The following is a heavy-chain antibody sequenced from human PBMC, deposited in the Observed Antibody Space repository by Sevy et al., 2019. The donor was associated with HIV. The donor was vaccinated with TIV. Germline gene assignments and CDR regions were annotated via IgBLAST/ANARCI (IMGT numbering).Heavy chain of an antibody. V-gene: IGHV1-18*01. CDR1: GYTFTSYG. D-gene: IGHD3-10*01. CDR2: ISAYNGNT. CDR3: ARDRPYYYGSGSYYIDYYYYGMDV. Sequence: ASVKVSCKASGYTFTSYGISWVRQAPGQGLEWMGWISAYNGNTNYAQTLQGRVTMTTDTSTSTAYMELRSLRSDDTAVYYCARDRPYYYGSGSYYIDYYYYGMDVWGQGTTVTVSS. J-gene: IGHJ6*02.